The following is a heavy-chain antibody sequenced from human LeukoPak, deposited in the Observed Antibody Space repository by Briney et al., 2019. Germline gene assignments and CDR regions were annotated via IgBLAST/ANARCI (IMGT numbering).Heavy chain of an antibody. J-gene: IGHJ4*02. Sequence: SQTLSLTCAISGDTVSSNSVDWNWIRQSPSRGLEWLGRTYYRAKWYNDYALSVKSRIAINPDTSKNQFSLQLNSVTPEDTAVLCCARGLGRRTGDFDYWGQETLVTVSS. CDR3: ARGLGRRTGDFDY. CDR1: GDTVSSNSVD. V-gene: IGHV6-1*01. D-gene: IGHD7-27*01. CDR2: TYYRAKWYN.